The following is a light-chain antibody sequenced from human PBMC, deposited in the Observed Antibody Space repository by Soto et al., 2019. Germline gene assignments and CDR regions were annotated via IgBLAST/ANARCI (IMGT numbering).Light chain of an antibody. Sequence: QSVLTQPPSVSEAPGQRVTISCTGSSSNIGAGYHVHWYQQFPGTAPKLLIYANSNRPSGVPDRFSASKSGTSASLTITGLQAEDEADYYCRSYAASRRVVFGAGTKLTVL. CDR1: SSNIGAGYH. CDR3: RSYAASRRVV. V-gene: IGLV1-40*01. J-gene: IGLJ2*01. CDR2: ANS.